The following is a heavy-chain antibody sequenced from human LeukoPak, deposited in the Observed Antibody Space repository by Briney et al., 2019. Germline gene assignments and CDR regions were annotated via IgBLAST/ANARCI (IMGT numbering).Heavy chain of an antibody. CDR1: GFTFSSYS. CDR3: ARDPHHTGYGYFDY. V-gene: IGHV3-21*01. D-gene: IGHD5-18*01. J-gene: IGHJ4*02. CDR2: ISSSGSYI. Sequence: NPGGSLRLSCGAPGFTFSSYSMNWVRQAPGKGLEWVSSISSSGSYIYYADSVKGRFTISRDNAKNSLYLQMNSLRVDDTAVYYCARDPHHTGYGYFDYWGQGTLVTVSS.